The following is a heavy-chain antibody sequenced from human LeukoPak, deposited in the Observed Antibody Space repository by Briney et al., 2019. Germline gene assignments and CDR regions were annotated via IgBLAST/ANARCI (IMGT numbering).Heavy chain of an antibody. V-gene: IGHV3-23*01. CDR1: GFTFSSYA. CDR3: AKKGGTLLRPYYFDY. J-gene: IGHJ4*02. Sequence: GGSLRLSCAASGFTFSSYAMSWVRQAPGKGLEWVSLISGSSGSTFYTDSVKGRFTVSRDNSKNTLYLQMNSLRADDMAVYFCAKKGGTLLRPYYFDYWGQGTLVTVSS. D-gene: IGHD2-15*01. CDR2: ISGSSGST.